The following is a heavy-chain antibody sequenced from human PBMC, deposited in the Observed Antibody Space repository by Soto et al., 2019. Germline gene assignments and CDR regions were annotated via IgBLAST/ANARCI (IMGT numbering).Heavy chain of an antibody. CDR3: AKDPVAYSSEGYFDY. Sequence: PGGSLRLSCAASGFTFSSYGMHWVRQAPGKGLEWVAVISYDGSNKYYADSVKGRFTISRDNSKNTLYLQMNSLRAEDTAVYYCAKDPVAYSSEGYFDYWGQGTLVTVSS. J-gene: IGHJ4*02. D-gene: IGHD6-25*01. CDR1: GFTFSSYG. V-gene: IGHV3-30*18. CDR2: ISYDGSNK.